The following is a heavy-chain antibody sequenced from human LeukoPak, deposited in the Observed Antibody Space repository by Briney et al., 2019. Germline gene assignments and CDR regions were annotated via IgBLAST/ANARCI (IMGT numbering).Heavy chain of an antibody. J-gene: IGHJ4*02. V-gene: IGHV3-11*04. CDR2: ITNSGRST. Sequence: PGGSLRLSCEASGFSFSNYFMSWIRQAPGKGLEWVSYITNSGRSTNYADAVKGRFTISRDSAKKSVYLEMTDLRAEDTAVYYCAREASGNYHVFDSWGQGTLVTVSS. D-gene: IGHD1-26*01. CDR1: GFSFSNYF. CDR3: AREASGNYHVFDS.